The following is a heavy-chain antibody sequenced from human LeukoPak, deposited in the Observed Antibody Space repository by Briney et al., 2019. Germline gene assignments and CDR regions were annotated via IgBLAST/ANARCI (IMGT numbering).Heavy chain of an antibody. CDR3: ARDQTVAGRGLDV. Sequence: GGSLRLSCAASGFTFSSYSMNWVRQAPGKGLEWVSFISSSRSYIYYADSVKGRFTISRDNAKNSLYLQMNSLRAEDTAVYYCARDQTVAGRGLDVWGKGTTVTISS. J-gene: IGHJ6*04. V-gene: IGHV3-21*01. CDR1: GFTFSSYS. D-gene: IGHD6-19*01. CDR2: ISSSRSYI.